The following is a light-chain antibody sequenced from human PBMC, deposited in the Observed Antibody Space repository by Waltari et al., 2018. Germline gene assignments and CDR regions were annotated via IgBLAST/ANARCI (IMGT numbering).Light chain of an antibody. CDR2: EVN. J-gene: IGLJ1*01. Sequence: QSALPQPASVSGSPGQSITISCTGTSSDVGAYYFVSWYQHHPGKVPKVIIYEVNNRPSGVSSRFSASKSGNTASLTISGLQAEDEADYYCSSYTSTHIPFVFGTGTKVTVL. CDR1: SSDVGAYYF. V-gene: IGLV2-14*01. CDR3: SSYTSTHIPFV.